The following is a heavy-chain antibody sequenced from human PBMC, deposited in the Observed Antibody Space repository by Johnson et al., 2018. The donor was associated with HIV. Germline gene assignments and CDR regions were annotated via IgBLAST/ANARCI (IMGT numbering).Heavy chain of an antibody. CDR3: VRDRGTVVIWSDAFDV. V-gene: IGHV3-30*03. CDR2: ISYDGSNT. J-gene: IGHJ3*01. D-gene: IGHD3-22*01. CDR1: GFTFSDYY. Sequence: HVQLVESGGGVVQPGRSLRLSCAASGFTFSDYYMSWIRQAPGKGLEWVTLISYDGSNTYYADSVKGRFTISRDNTKNTVSLQMIILRPKDTGVYYCVRDRGTVVIWSDAFDVWGQGTVVTVSS.